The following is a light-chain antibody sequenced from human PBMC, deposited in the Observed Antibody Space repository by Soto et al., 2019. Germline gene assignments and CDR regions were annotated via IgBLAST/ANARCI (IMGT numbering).Light chain of an antibody. CDR1: QSLNNW. V-gene: IGKV1-5*03. J-gene: IGKJ1*01. Sequence: DIQMTQSPSTLSASVGDRVTITCRASQSLNNWLAWFQQKPGKAPKVLIYKVSNLESGVTSRFSGSGAGTEFTLTISSLQPDDFATYYCQQYKSNSWTFGQGTKVEIK. CDR2: KVS. CDR3: QQYKSNSWT.